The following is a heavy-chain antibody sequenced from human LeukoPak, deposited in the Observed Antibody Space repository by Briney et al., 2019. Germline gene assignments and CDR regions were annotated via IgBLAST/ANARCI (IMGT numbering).Heavy chain of an antibody. CDR1: GFTVSSNY. Sequence: GVSLRLSCAASGFTVSSNYMSWVRQAPGRGLEWVSVIYSGGSTYYADSVKGRFTISRDNSKNTLYLQMNSLRAEDTAVYYCARAPPSLQYYFDYWGQGTLVTVSS. CDR2: IYSGGST. V-gene: IGHV3-66*01. CDR3: ARAPPSLQYYFDY. J-gene: IGHJ4*02.